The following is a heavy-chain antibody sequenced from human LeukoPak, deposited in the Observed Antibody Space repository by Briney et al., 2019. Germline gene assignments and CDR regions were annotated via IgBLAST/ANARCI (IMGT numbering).Heavy chain of an antibody. CDR3: ARESRARAFDI. CDR1: GGSISSSSYY. V-gene: IGHV4-39*02. D-gene: IGHD3-10*01. CDR2: IYYSGST. Sequence: SETLSLTCTVSGGSISSSSYYWGWIRQPPGKGLEWIGSIYYSGSTYYNPSLKSRVTISVDTSKNQFSLKLSSVTAADTAVYYCARESRARAFDIWGQGTMVTVPS. J-gene: IGHJ3*02.